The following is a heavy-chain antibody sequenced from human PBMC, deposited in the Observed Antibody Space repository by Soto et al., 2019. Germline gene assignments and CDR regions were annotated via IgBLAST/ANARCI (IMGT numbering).Heavy chain of an antibody. Sequence: PXETLSLRFTVSGGSISSYDWSWIRQPPGKGLEWIGYIYYSGSTNYNPSPKSRVTISVDTSKNQFSLKLSSVTAADTAVYYCARGVVVPAALDHWAQGTLVTVSS. CDR2: IYYSGST. D-gene: IGHD2-2*01. CDR3: ARGVVVPAALDH. J-gene: IGHJ4*02. CDR1: GGSISSYD. V-gene: IGHV4-59*01.